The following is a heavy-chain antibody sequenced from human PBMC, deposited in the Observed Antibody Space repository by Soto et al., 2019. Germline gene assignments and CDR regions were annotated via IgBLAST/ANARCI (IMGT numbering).Heavy chain of an antibody. CDR2: ISAYNGNT. CDR3: ARAVERRSFYDYYYGMDV. J-gene: IGHJ6*02. V-gene: IGHV1-18*01. D-gene: IGHD1-1*01. CDR1: GYTFTSYG. Sequence: QVQLVQSGAEVKKPGASVKVSCKASGYTFTSYGISWVRQAPGQGLEWMGWISAYNGNTNYAQKLQGRVTMTTDTXTXTXXMELRSLRSDDTAVYYCARAVERRSFYDYYYGMDVWGQGTTVTVSS.